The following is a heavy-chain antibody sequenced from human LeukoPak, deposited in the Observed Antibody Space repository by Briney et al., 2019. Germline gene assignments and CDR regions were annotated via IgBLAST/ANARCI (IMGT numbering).Heavy chain of an antibody. CDR1: GFTFSSYA. V-gene: IGHV3-23*01. CDR3: AKEGQWLLYAFDI. CDR2: ISGSGGST. D-gene: IGHD5-12*01. J-gene: IGHJ3*02. Sequence: GVSLRLSCAASGFTFSSYAMSWVRQAPGKGLEWVAAISGSGGSTYYADSVKGRFTISRENSKNTLYLQMNSLRAEDTAVYYCAKEGQWLLYAFDIWGQGTMVTVSS.